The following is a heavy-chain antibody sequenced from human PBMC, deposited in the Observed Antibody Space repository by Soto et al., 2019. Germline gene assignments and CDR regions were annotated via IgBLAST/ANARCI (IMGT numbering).Heavy chain of an antibody. CDR1: EFTFSNYA. Sequence: PGGFLRLSCAASEFTFSNYAMSWVRQAPEKGLEWVSAISYGGGTTYYADSVKGRFTISRDNSKNTLYLQMNSLRAEDTAVYYCAKNPGYYYDSTGYHFDYWGQGTLVNVSS. CDR2: ISYGGGTT. V-gene: IGHV3-23*01. J-gene: IGHJ4*02. D-gene: IGHD3-22*01. CDR3: AKNPGYYYDSTGYHFDY.